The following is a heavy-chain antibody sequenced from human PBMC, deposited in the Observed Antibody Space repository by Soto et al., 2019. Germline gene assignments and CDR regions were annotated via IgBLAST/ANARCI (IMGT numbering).Heavy chain of an antibody. CDR3: ARGSEYYGFWSGYLTPENNNWFDH. J-gene: IGHJ5*02. V-gene: IGHV1-69*13. Sequence: SVKVSCKVSGGTFNSYVIRWLRQAPGQGLEWMGGFIPMFGTANYAQKFQGRVTITADESTSTAYMELSSLRSEDTAVYYCARGSEYYGFWSGYLTPENNNWFDHWGQGTLVTVSS. CDR1: GGTFNSYV. D-gene: IGHD3-3*01. CDR2: FIPMFGTA.